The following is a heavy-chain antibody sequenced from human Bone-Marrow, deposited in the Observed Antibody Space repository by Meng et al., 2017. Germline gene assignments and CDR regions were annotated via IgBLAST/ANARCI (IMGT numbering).Heavy chain of an antibody. Sequence: SVKVSCKASGCTFSSYAISWVRQAPGQGLEWMGGIIPIFGTANYAQKFQGRVTITADESTSTAYMELSSLRSEDTAVYYCARGGNGWLDYFDYWGQGTLVTVSS. CDR2: IIPIFGTA. CDR3: ARGGNGWLDYFDY. V-gene: IGHV1-69*13. J-gene: IGHJ4*02. CDR1: GCTFSSYA. D-gene: IGHD2-15*01.